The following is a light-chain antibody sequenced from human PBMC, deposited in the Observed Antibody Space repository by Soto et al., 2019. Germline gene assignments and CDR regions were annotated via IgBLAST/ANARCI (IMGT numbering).Light chain of an antibody. CDR3: QQYNSYSGYT. CDR2: DAS. J-gene: IGKJ2*01. Sequence: DIQMTQSPSTLSASVGDRVTITCRASQSISSWLAWYQQKPGKVPKLLIYDASSLESGVPSRFSGSGSGTEFTLTISSLQPDDFATYYCQQYNSYSGYTFGQGTKLEIK. V-gene: IGKV1-5*01. CDR1: QSISSW.